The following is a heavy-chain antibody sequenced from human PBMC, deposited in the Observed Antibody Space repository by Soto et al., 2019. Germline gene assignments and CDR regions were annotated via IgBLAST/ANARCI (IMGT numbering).Heavy chain of an antibody. V-gene: IGHV1-69*06. D-gene: IGHD1-20*01. CDR2: IIPLHNTS. J-gene: IGHJ6*02. CDR3: AIWSNWNPLYYRGMDV. Sequence: QVQLLQSGAEVKKPGSSVKVSCKVSGGAFTNYSLNWVRHAPGQGLEWLGGIIPLHNTSNYSLKLLGRGSVTADISSNTVYMHLSGLTSDDTATYYCAIWSNWNPLYYRGMDVWGQGTTLTVSS. CDR1: GGAFTNYS.